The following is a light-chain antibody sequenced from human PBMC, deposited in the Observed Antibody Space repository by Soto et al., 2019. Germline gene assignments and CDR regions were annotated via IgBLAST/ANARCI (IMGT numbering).Light chain of an antibody. J-gene: IGLJ2*01. CDR2: EVT. Sequence: QSVLTQPVSVSGSPGQSITISCTGTSSDVGGYNYVSWYQQHQGKAPKLMIYEVTKRPSGVSKRFSGSKSGNTASLTISGLQAEDESDYYCSSSTSISTLVFGGGTKLTVL. V-gene: IGLV2-14*01. CDR1: SSDVGGYNY. CDR3: SSSTSISTLV.